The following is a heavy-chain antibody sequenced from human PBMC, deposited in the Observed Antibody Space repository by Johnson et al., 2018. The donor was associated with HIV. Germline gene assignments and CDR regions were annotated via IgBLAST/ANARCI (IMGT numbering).Heavy chain of an antibody. Sequence: QVQLVESGGGLVKPGGSLRLSCAAPGLTFGDYYMTWIRQAPGKGLEWVSYISSSGSTMYYADSVKGRFTISRDNAKNSLYLQMNSLRAEDTAVYYCARNGLIPAAKGVAFDIWGQGTMVTVSS. J-gene: IGHJ3*02. D-gene: IGHD2-2*01. CDR1: GLTFGDYY. CDR2: ISSSGSTM. V-gene: IGHV3-11*01. CDR3: ARNGLIPAAKGVAFDI.